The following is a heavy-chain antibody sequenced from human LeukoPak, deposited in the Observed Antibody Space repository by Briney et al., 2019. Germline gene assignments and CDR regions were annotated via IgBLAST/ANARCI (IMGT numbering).Heavy chain of an antibody. CDR3: ARSKPYSSGWTDFDY. CDR2: IGTAGNT. D-gene: IGHD6-19*01. CDR1: GFTFSSHD. V-gene: IGHV3-13*01. Sequence: GGSLRLSCAASGFTFSSHDMHWVRQPTGKGLEWVSVIGTAGNTYYADSVKGRFTISRENAKNSLYLQMDNLRAGDTAVYYCARSKPYSSGWTDFDYWGQGTLVAVSS. J-gene: IGHJ4*02.